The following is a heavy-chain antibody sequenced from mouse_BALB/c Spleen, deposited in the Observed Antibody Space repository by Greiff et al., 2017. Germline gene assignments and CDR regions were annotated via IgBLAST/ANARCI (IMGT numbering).Heavy chain of an antibody. CDR2: IDPSDSET. J-gene: IGHJ2*01. D-gene: IGHD1-2*01. V-gene: IGHV1-69*02. CDR1: GYTFTSYW. Sequence: VQLQQPGAELVKPGAPVKLSCKASGYTFTSYWMNWVKQRPGRGLEWIGRIDPSDSETHYNQKFKDKATLTVDKSSSTAYIQLSSLTSEDSAVYYCARATTAPDYWGQGTTLTVSS. CDR3: ARATTAPDY.